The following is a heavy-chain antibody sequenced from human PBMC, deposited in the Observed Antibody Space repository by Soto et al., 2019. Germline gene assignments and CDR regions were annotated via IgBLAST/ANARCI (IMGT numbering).Heavy chain of an antibody. CDR1: GGTFSSYT. CDR2: IIPILGIA. D-gene: IGHD6-13*01. J-gene: IGHJ3*02. CDR3: ARRDIAAAGLDAFDI. Sequence: GASVKVSCKASGGTFSSYTISWVRQAPGQGLEWMGRIIPILGIANYAQKFQGRVTITADKSTSTAYMELSSLRSEDTAVYYCARRDIAAAGLDAFDIWGQGTMVTVSS. V-gene: IGHV1-69*02.